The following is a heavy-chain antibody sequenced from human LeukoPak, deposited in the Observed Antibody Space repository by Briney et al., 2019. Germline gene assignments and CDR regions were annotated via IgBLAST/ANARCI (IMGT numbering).Heavy chain of an antibody. CDR3: AKDRGAYYDFWSGSLDY. J-gene: IGHJ4*02. CDR1: GFIVSGDF. CDR2: IYSDGST. Sequence: GGSLRLSCAASGFIVSGDFMSWVRQAPGKGLEWVSVIYSDGSTYYADSVKGRITISRDNSKNTLYLQMNSLRAEDTAVYYCAKDRGAYYDFWSGSLDYWGQGTLVTVSS. V-gene: IGHV3-66*02. D-gene: IGHD3-3*01.